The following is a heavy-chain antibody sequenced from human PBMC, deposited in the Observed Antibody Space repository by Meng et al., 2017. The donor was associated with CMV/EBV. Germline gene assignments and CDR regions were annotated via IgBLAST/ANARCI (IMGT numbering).Heavy chain of an antibody. J-gene: IGHJ6*02. V-gene: IGHV1-69*05. D-gene: IGHD3-3*01. CDR3: ARDGAYDFWSGYYYYYYGMDV. Sequence: SVKVSCKASGGTFSSYAISWVRQAPGQGLEWMGGIIPIFGTANYAQKFQGRVTITTDESTSTAYMELSSLRSEDTAVYYCARDGAYDFWSGYYYYYYGMDVWGQGTTVTVSS. CDR1: GGTFSSYA. CDR2: IIPIFGTA.